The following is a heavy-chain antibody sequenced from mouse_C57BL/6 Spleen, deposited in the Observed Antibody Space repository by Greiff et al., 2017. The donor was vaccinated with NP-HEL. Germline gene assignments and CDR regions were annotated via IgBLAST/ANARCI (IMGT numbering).Heavy chain of an antibody. CDR1: GYAFTNYL. V-gene: IGHV1-54*01. CDR2: INPGSGGT. D-gene: IGHD1-1*01. CDR3: ARWTYYGSSPYYAMDY. Sequence: VQLQQSGAELVRPGTSVKVSCKASGYAFTNYLIEWVKQRPGQGLEWIGVINPGSGGTNYNEKFKGKATLTADKSSSTAYMQLSSLTSEDSAVYFCARWTYYGSSPYYAMDYWGQGTSVTVSS. J-gene: IGHJ4*01.